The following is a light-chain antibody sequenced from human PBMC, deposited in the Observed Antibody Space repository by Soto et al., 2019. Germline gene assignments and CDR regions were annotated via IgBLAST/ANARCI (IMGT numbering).Light chain of an antibody. CDR2: GAS. CDR1: QSVSSN. Sequence: EIVMTQSPATLSVSPGERATLSCRASQSVSSNLAWYQQKPGQAPRLLIYGASTRATGIPARFSGSASGTEFTLTISRLEPEDFAVYYCQQYGSSWTFGQGTKVDIK. CDR3: QQYGSSWT. V-gene: IGKV3-15*01. J-gene: IGKJ1*01.